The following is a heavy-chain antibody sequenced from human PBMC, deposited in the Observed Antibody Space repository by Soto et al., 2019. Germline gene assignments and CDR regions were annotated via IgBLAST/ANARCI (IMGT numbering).Heavy chain of an antibody. CDR3: ARKLDY. Sequence: PSETLCLPVAVLGGAFSGYYWSWIRQPPGKGLEWIGEINHSGSINYNPPLKSRVTISVDTSKNQFSLKLSSATAADAGVDYWARKLDYWGQGTLVTVSS. J-gene: IGHJ4*02. V-gene: IGHV4-34*01. CDR1: GGAFSGYY. CDR2: INHSGSI.